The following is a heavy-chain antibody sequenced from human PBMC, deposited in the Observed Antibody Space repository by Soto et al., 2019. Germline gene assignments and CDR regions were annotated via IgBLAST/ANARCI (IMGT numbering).Heavy chain of an antibody. V-gene: IGHV3-64D*06. J-gene: IGHJ6*02. CDR3: VKGSSSGYYLGYYGMDV. D-gene: IGHD3-22*01. CDR2: ISRNGDST. Sequence: GGSLRLSCSASGFTFSSYSIHWVRQAPGKGLEYVSGISRNGDSTYYADSVKGRFTISRDNSKNTLYLQMSSLRAEDTAVYYCVKGSSSGYYLGYYGMDVWGQGTTVTVSS. CDR1: GFTFSSYS.